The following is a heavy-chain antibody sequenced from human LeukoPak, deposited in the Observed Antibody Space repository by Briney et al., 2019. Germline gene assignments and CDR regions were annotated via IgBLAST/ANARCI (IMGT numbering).Heavy chain of an antibody. CDR2: INHSGST. Sequence: SETLSLTCAVYGGSFSGYYWTWIRQPPGKGLEWIGEINHSGSTNYNPSLKSRVTILVDTSKNQFSLKLSSVTAADTAVYYCARGVYYGSGSYPYYWGQGTLVTVSS. CDR1: GGSFSGYY. V-gene: IGHV4-34*01. J-gene: IGHJ4*02. CDR3: ARGVYYGSGSYPYY. D-gene: IGHD3-10*01.